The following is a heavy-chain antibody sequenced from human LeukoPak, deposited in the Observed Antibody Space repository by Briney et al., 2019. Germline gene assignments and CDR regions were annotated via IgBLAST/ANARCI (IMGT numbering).Heavy chain of an antibody. CDR2: IYYSGST. CDR3: ARMGYYCSGGSCYVWFDP. D-gene: IGHD2-15*01. J-gene: IGHJ5*02. CDR1: CGSISSYF. Sequence: SETLSLTCSVSCGSISSYFWSWIRQPPGKGLEWIGYIYYSGSTNYNPSLKSRVPISVDTSKNQFSLKLSSVTAADTAVYYCARMGYYCSGGSCYVWFDPWGQGTLVTVSS. V-gene: IGHV4-59*01.